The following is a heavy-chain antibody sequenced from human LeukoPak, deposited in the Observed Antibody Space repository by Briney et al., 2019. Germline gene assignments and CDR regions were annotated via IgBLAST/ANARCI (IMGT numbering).Heavy chain of an antibody. Sequence: PGGSLRLSCAASGFTFSSYSMNWVRQAPGKGVEWVSYISSSSTICYADSVKGRFTISRDDAKNSLYLQMNSLRAEDTAVYYCAREAHQGYIDYWGQGTLVTVSS. J-gene: IGHJ4*02. V-gene: IGHV3-48*01. CDR3: AREAHQGYIDY. CDR2: ISSSSTI. CDR1: GFTFSSYS.